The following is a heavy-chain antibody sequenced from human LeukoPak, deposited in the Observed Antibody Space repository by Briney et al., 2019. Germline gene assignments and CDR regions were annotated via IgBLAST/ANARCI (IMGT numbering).Heavy chain of an antibody. V-gene: IGHV3-30-3*01. Sequence: GRSLRLSCAASGFTFNNYPMHWVRQAPGKGLEWVAVISYDGSNNYYADSVKGRFTISRDNSKNTLYLQMSSLKASDTAMYYCARPLLGGVDAFDIWGQGTMVTVSS. CDR3: ARPLLGGVDAFDI. CDR1: GFTFNNYP. J-gene: IGHJ3*02. CDR2: ISYDGSNN.